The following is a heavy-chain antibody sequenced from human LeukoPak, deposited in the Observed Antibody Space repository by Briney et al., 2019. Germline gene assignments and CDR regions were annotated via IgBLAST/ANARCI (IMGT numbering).Heavy chain of an antibody. CDR2: ISGSGDST. Sequence: PGGSLRLSYAASGFTFSNYVMSWVRQAPGKGLEWVSGISGSGDSTYYADSVKGRFTISRDNSKNTLYLQMNSLRVEDTAAYYCAKVRAPSGWFNSDYWGQGTLVTVSS. D-gene: IGHD6-19*01. CDR3: AKVRAPSGWFNSDY. CDR1: GFTFSNYV. J-gene: IGHJ4*02. V-gene: IGHV3-23*01.